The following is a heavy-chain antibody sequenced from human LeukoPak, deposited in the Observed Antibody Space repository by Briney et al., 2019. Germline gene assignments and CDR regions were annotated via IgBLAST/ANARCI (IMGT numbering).Heavy chain of an antibody. CDR3: ARGNVDIVATIKGFAYYFDY. V-gene: IGHV1-69*04. D-gene: IGHD5-12*01. CDR2: IIPILGIA. J-gene: IGHJ4*02. CDR1: GGTFSSYA. Sequence: SVKVSCKASGGTFSSYAISWVRQAPGQGLEWMGRIIPILGIANYAQKFQGRVTITADKSTSTAYMELSSLRSEDTAVYYCARGNVDIVATIKGFAYYFDYWGQGTLVTVSS.